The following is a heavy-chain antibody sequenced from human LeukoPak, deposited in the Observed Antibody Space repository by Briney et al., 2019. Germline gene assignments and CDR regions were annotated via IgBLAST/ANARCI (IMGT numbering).Heavy chain of an antibody. J-gene: IGHJ6*02. D-gene: IGHD3-10*01. Sequence: ASVKVSCKASGYTFTGYYMHWVRQAPGQGLEWMGWINPNSGGTNYAQKFQGRVTMTRDTSISTAYMELSRLRSDDTAVYYCARGAGNYYYYGMDVWGQGTTVTVSS. CDR2: INPNSGGT. V-gene: IGHV1-2*02. CDR1: GYTFTGYY. CDR3: ARGAGNYYYYGMDV.